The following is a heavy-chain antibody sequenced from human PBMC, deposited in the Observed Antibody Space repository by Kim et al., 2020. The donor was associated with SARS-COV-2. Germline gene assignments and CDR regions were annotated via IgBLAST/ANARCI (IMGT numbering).Heavy chain of an antibody. D-gene: IGHD6-13*01. CDR2: ISYDGSNK. J-gene: IGHJ4*02. Sequence: GGSLRLSCAASGFTFSSYAMHWVRQAPGKGLEWVAVISYDGSNKYYADSVKGRFTISRDNSKNTLYLQMNSLRAEDTAVYYCARDRSEGAAAGTRMDYWGQGTLVTVSS. CDR3: ARDRSEGAAAGTRMDY. V-gene: IGHV3-30*04. CDR1: GFTFSSYA.